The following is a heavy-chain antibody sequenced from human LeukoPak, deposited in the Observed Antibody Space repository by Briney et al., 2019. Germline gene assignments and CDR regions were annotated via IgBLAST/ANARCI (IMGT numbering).Heavy chain of an antibody. CDR1: GYTFTNYD. Sequence: ASVKVSCKASGYTFTNYDINWVRQATGQGLEWMGWMNPNSANTGYSQKFQGRVTFTRDTSISTAYMELSSLRSEDTAVYYCARDGGRTTVTTDRDAFDIWGQGTMVTVSS. V-gene: IGHV1-8*03. J-gene: IGHJ3*02. D-gene: IGHD4-17*01. CDR2: MNPNSANT. CDR3: ARDGGRTTVTTDRDAFDI.